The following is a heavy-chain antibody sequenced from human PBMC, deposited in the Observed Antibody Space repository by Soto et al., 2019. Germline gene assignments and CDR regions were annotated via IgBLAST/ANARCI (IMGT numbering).Heavy chain of an antibody. J-gene: IGHJ4*02. CDR3: ARDRRDGYNFDY. CDR1: GFTFSSYS. Sequence: VQLVESGGGLDKPGGSLRLSCAASGFTFSSYSMNWVRQAPGKGLGWVSSISSPNSYIYYADSVKGRFAISRDNAKSSRYLQMNSLRAEDTAVYYCARDRRDGYNFDYWGQGTLVPVSS. D-gene: IGHD5-12*01. V-gene: IGHV3-21*01. CDR2: ISSPNSYI.